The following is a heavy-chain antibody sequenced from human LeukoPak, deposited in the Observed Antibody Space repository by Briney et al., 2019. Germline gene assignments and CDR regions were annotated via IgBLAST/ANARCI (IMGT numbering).Heavy chain of an antibody. V-gene: IGHV3-48*02. CDR1: GFTFSIYS. D-gene: IGHD3-10*01. CDR2: ISSSRGTI. CDR3: ATMGGDV. Sequence: GGSLRLSCVASGFTFSIYSMNWVRQAPGKGLEWISYISSSRGTIYYEDAVKGRFTISRDNAKKLLYLQMNSLRDEDTAVYYCATMGGDVWGQGTTVTVSS. J-gene: IGHJ6*02.